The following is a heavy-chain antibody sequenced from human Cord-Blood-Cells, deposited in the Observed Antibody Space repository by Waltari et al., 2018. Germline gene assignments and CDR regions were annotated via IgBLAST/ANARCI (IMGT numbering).Heavy chain of an antibody. CDR1: GGTFSSYA. CDR3: ARTRTHCSRTSCYKYYYYYMDV. J-gene: IGHJ6*03. D-gene: IGHD2-2*02. CDR2: IIPIFGTA. Sequence: QVQLVQSGAEVKKPGSSVKVSCKASGGTFSSYAISWVRQAPGQGLEWMGGIIPIFGTATYEQKCQGRVTITADASTSTAYMELSSLRSEDTAVYYCARTRTHCSRTSCYKYYYYYMDVWGKGTTVTVSS. V-gene: IGHV1-69*01.